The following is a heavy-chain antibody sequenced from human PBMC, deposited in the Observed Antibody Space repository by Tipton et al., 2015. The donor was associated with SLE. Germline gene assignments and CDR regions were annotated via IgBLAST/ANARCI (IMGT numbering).Heavy chain of an antibody. CDR2: IYYSGST. CDR3: AKDSGDYDFGQDP. D-gene: IGHD3-3*01. CDR1: GGSISSYY. Sequence: LRLSCTVSGGSISSYYWTWIRQPPGKGLEWIGYIYYSGSTNYNPSLKSRVTISVDTSKNQFSLKLSSVTAADTAVYYCAKDSGDYDFGQDPWGRGTLVTVSS. V-gene: IGHV4-59*12. J-gene: IGHJ5*02.